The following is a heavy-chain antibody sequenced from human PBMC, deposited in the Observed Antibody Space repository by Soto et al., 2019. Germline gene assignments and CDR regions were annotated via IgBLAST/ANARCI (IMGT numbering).Heavy chain of an antibody. CDR2: IYYSGST. Sequence: TSETLSLTCTVSGGSISSSSYYWGWIRQPPGKGLEWIGSIYYSGSTYYNPSLKSRVTISVDTSKNQFSLKLSSVTAADTAVYYCARHSKPDAKWLVFDYWGQGTPVNV. CDR1: GGSISSSSYY. V-gene: IGHV4-39*01. CDR3: ARHSKPDAKWLVFDY. D-gene: IGHD6-19*01. J-gene: IGHJ4*02.